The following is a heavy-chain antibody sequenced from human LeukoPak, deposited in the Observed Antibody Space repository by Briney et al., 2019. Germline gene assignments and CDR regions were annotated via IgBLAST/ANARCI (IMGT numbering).Heavy chain of an antibody. CDR3: ARANWNGPNWFDP. CDR2: ISCSGGGSSCST. D-gene: IGHD1-1*01. V-gene: IGHV3-23*01. J-gene: IGHJ5*02. CDR1: GFTFSSYA. Sequence: GGTLRLSCAASGFTFSSYAMNWVRQAPGKGLEWVSGISCSGGGSSCSTYYADSVKGRFTISRDNSKNTLYLQMNSLRAEDTAVYYCARANWNGPNWFDPWGQGTLVTVSS.